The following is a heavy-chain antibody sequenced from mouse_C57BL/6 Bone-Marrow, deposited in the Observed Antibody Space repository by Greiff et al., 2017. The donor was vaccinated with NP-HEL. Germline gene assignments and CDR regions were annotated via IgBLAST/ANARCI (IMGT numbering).Heavy chain of an antibody. V-gene: IGHV3-6*01. CDR3: ARGPITTVVDY. CDR1: GYSITSGYY. Sequence: EVQLQQSGPGLVKPSQSLSLTCSVTGYSITSGYYWNWIRQFPGNKLEWMGYISYDGSNNYNPSLKNRISITRDTSKNQFFLKLNSVTTEDTATYYCARGPITTVVDYWGQGTTLTVSS. D-gene: IGHD1-1*01. J-gene: IGHJ2*01. CDR2: ISYDGSN.